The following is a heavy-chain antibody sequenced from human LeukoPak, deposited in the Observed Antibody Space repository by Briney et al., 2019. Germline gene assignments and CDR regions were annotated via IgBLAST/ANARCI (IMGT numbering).Heavy chain of an antibody. V-gene: IGHV3-7*01. D-gene: IGHD5-18*01. Sequence: PGGSLRLSCAVSGFTFSKYWMNWVRQAPGKGLEWVANINRDGSEKNYVDSVKGRFTISRDNAKNSLYLQMNSLRAEDTAVYYCARDRGYSYGRPFDYWGQGTLVTVSS. J-gene: IGHJ4*02. CDR1: GFTFSKYW. CDR3: ARDRGYSYGRPFDY. CDR2: INRDGSEK.